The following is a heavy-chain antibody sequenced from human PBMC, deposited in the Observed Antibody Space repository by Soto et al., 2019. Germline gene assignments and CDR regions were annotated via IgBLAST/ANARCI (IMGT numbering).Heavy chain of an antibody. CDR1: GFTFSSYW. V-gene: IGHV3-7*01. J-gene: IGHJ4*02. CDR2: IKQDGSEK. CDR3: ARDVIFGVVTCFDY. Sequence: GGSLRLSCAASGFTFSSYWMSWVRQAPGKGLEWVANIKQDGSEKYYVDTVKGRFTISRANAKNSLYLQMNSLRAEDTAVYYCARDVIFGVVTCFDYWGQGTLVTVSS. D-gene: IGHD3-3*01.